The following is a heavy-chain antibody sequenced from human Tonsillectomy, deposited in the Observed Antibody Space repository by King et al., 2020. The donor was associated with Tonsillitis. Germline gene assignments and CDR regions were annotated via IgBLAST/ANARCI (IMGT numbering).Heavy chain of an antibody. CDR2: ISYDGSNE. CDR3: ARALHYYDTTIDY. V-gene: IGHV3-30*04. CDR1: GFTFSSYA. Sequence: VQLVESGGGVVQPGRSLRLACAASGFTFSSYAMHWVRRAPGKGLEWVAVISYDGSNEYYADSVKGRFTISRDNSKNTLYLQMNSLRTEDTAVYYCARALHYYDTTIDYWGQGTLVTVSS. D-gene: IGHD3-22*01. J-gene: IGHJ4*02.